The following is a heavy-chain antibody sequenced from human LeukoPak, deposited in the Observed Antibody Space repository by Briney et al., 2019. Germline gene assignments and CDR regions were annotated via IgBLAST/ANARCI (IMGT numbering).Heavy chain of an antibody. Sequence: SETLSLTCAVYGGSFSGYYWSWIRQPPGKGLEWIGEINHSGSTNYNPSLKSRVTISVDPSKNQFSLKLSSVTAADTAVYYCARGLSPRGYSYGYSPMYYFDYWGQGTLVTVSS. CDR2: INHSGST. D-gene: IGHD5-18*01. J-gene: IGHJ4*02. CDR1: GGSFSGYY. CDR3: ARGLSPRGYSYGYSPMYYFDY. V-gene: IGHV4-34*01.